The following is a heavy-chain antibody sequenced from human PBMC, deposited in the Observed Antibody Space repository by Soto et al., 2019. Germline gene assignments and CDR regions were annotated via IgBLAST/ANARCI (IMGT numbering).Heavy chain of an antibody. CDR2: INPTGGTT. Sequence: VASVKVSCKASGYRFNDYYIHWVRQAPGQGLEWMGLINPTGGTTNYAQRFQGRVSMTRDTSTTTVYMELSSLRSEDTAVYYCARPVVVVVTAIPSYYYYNMDVWGQGTTVTVSS. D-gene: IGHD2-21*02. J-gene: IGHJ6*02. V-gene: IGHV1-46*02. CDR1: GYRFNDYY. CDR3: ARPVVVVVTAIPSYYYYNMDV.